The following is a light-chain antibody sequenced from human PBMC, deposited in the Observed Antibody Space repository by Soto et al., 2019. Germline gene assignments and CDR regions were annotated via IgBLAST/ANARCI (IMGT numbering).Light chain of an antibody. CDR1: QNLGTLY. V-gene: IGKV3-15*01. Sequence: EIVLTQSPGTLSLSPGERVSLSCRSSQNLGTLYLAWYQQKPGQAPRLLIYAASIRATGIPARFSGSGSGTEFTLTISSLQSEDFAVYYCQQYSNWPRTFGHGTKVDIK. CDR2: AAS. CDR3: QQYSNWPRT. J-gene: IGKJ1*01.